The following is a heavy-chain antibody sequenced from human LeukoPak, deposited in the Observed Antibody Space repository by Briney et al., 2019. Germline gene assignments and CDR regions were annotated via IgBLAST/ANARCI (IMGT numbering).Heavy chain of an antibody. J-gene: IGHJ6*02. CDR2: ISWNSGSI. CDR3: AKGAGYYDYVWGSYDYYYGMDV. D-gene: IGHD3-16*01. V-gene: IGHV3-9*01. Sequence: PGRSLRLSCAASGFTFDDYAMHWVRQAPGKGPEWVSGISWNSGSIGYADSVKGRFTISRDNSKNTLYLQMNSLRAEDTAVYYCAKGAGYYDYVWGSYDYYYGMDVWGQGTTVTVSS. CDR1: GFTFDDYA.